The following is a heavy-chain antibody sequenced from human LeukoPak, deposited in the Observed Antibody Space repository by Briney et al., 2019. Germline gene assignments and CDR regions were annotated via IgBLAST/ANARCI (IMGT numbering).Heavy chain of an antibody. CDR2: ISYDGSNK. CDR3: ARGGDIVLMVYAPKSSWYEDYYYMDV. V-gene: IGHV3-30*04. D-gene: IGHD2-8*01. J-gene: IGHJ6*03. Sequence: PGGSLRLSCAASGFTFSSYAMHWVCQAPGKGLEWVAVISYDGSNKYYADSVKGRFTISRDNSKNTLYLQMNSLRAEDTAVYYCARGGDIVLMVYAPKSSWYEDYYYMDVWGKGTTVTVSS. CDR1: GFTFSSYA.